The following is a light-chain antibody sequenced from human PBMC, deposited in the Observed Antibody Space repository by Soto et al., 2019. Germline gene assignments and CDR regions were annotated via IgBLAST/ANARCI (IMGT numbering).Light chain of an antibody. CDR3: QQRSNWLWA. J-gene: IGKJ1*01. CDR1: QSVSRY. Sequence: DIVLTQSPATLSLSPEDRATLSCRASQSVSRYLAWYQHKPGQAPRLLIYDASNRATGIPARFSGSGSGTDFTLTISSLEPEDFAVYYCQQRSNWLWAFGQGTKVDIK. V-gene: IGKV3-11*01. CDR2: DAS.